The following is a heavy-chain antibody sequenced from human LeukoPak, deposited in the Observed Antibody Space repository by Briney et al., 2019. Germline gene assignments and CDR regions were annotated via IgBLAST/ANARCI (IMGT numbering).Heavy chain of an antibody. CDR3: ARGPPSFYCSGGSCYSGRGYFDY. D-gene: IGHD2-15*01. V-gene: IGHV4-34*01. CDR2: ISHKCST. Sequence: LATLSLTCAVYGGSFSGYYWSWIRKPPVKGLKWIGEISHKCSTNYNPSLKSRVTISVDTSKNQFSLKLSSVTAADTAVYYCARGPPSFYCSGGSCYSGRGYFDYWAQGTLVTVSS. J-gene: IGHJ4*02. CDR1: GGSFSGYY.